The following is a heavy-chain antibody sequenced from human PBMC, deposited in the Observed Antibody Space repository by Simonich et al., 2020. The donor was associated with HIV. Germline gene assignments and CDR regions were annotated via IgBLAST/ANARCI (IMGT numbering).Heavy chain of an antibody. D-gene: IGHD3-10*01. V-gene: IGHV3-21*01. CDR1: GFTFRTYV. Sequence: EVQLVESGGGLVKPGGSLRLSCAASGFTFRTYVMGWVRQAPGGGLGWVSTISSSSSYIYYADSLKGRFTSSRDNAKDSLYLQMSSLRAEDTAVYYCARLSFGEPYWGQGTMVTVSS. J-gene: IGHJ3*01. CDR2: ISSSSSYI. CDR3: ARLSFGEPY.